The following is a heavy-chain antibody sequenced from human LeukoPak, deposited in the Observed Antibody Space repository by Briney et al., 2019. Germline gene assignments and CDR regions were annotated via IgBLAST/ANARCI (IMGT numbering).Heavy chain of an antibody. CDR2: MNPHSANA. CDR1: GYTFTSYD. CDR3: ARIPHRVPHNWFDP. Sequence: ASVKVSCKASGYTFTSYDINWVRQAAGQGLEWMGWMNPHSANAGYAQKFQGRVTMTRDTSISTAYMELSSLRSDDTAVCYCARIPHRVPHNWFDPWGQGTLVTVSS. J-gene: IGHJ5*02. D-gene: IGHD2-2*01. V-gene: IGHV1-8*01.